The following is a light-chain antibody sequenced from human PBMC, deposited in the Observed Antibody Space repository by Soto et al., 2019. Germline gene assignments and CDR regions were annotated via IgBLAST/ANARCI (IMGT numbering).Light chain of an antibody. CDR2: DDN. J-gene: IGLJ3*02. CDR1: SLGSKN. V-gene: IGLV3-21*02. CDR3: QVWDSGSDQGV. Sequence: SYELTQPPSVSVAPGQTARITCGGNSLGSKNVHWYQQRPGQAPVLVVYDDNDRPSGIPERFSGSNSVNMATLTISRVEAGDEAAYFCQVWDSGSDQGVFGGGTKLTVL.